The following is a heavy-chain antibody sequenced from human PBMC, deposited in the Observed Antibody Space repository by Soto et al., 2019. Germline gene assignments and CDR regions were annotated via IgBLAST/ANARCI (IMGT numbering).Heavy chain of an antibody. D-gene: IGHD1-1*01. Sequence: QVHLVQSGAEVKKPGASVKVSCKGSGYDFTTYGITWVRQAPGQGLEWMAWISAHNGNTDYAQKLQGRVTVTRDTSTSTAYMELRSRRSDDTAMYYCARGRYGDYWGQGALVTVSS. J-gene: IGHJ4*02. CDR3: ARGRYGDY. CDR2: ISAHNGNT. CDR1: GYDFTTYG. V-gene: IGHV1-18*01.